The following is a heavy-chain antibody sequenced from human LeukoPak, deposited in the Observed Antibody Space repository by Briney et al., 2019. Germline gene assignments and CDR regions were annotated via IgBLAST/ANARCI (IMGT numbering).Heavy chain of an antibody. D-gene: IGHD5-12*01. CDR2: ISGSGGST. CDR3: AKDSRQGYPPSYYFDY. V-gene: IGHV3-23*01. CDR1: GFTFSSYA. Sequence: GGSLRLSCAASGFTFSSYAMSWVRQAPGKGLEWVSAISGSGGSTYYADSVKGRFTISRDNSKNTLYLQMNSLRAEDTAVYYCAKDSRQGYPPSYYFDYWGQGTLVTVSS. J-gene: IGHJ4*02.